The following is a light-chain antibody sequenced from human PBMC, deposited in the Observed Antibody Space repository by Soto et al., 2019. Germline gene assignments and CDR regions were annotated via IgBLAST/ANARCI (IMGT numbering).Light chain of an antibody. V-gene: IGKV3-20*01. Sequence: DIVLTQSPGTLSLPPGERAILSCSASQSVSSSHLAWYQQKPGQAPRLLIYGASSRAPGIPDRFSGSGSGTYFSLTISRLEPEDFAVYYCQHYGTYPPALTFGGGTKVEIK. CDR1: QSVSSSH. CDR2: GAS. CDR3: QHYGTYPPALT. J-gene: IGKJ4*01.